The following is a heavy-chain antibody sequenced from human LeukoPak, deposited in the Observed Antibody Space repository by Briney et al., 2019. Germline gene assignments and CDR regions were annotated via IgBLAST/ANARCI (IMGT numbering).Heavy chain of an antibody. CDR1: GFTFSSYA. Sequence: GRSLRLSCAASGFTFSSYAMHWVRQAPGKGLEWVAVISYDGSNKYYADSVKGRFTISRDNSKNTLYLQMNSPRAEDTAVYYCARDAPLGPWGQGTLVTVSS. J-gene: IGHJ5*02. V-gene: IGHV3-30*14. CDR3: ARDAPLGP. D-gene: IGHD7-27*01. CDR2: ISYDGSNK.